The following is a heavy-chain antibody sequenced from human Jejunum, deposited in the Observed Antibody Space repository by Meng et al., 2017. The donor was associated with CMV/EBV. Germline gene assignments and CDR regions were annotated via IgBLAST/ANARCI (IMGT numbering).Heavy chain of an antibody. J-gene: IGHJ5*02. CDR1: AW. CDR3: TTGHIAGRVTTYGVQA. V-gene: IGHV3-15*01. D-gene: IGHD3-3*01. Sequence: AWMSWVRQAPGMGLEFVGRIKTKIDGETTDYATPVEGRFTISRDDVKSTVYLQMNGLKREDTGMYYCTTGHIAGRVTTYGVQAWGQGTQVTVSS. CDR2: IKTKIDGETT.